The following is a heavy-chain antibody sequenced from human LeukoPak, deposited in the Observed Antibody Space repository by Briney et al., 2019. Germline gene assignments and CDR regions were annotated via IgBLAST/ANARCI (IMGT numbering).Heavy chain of an antibody. J-gene: IGHJ4*02. CDR1: GLSFSGQW. V-gene: IGHV3-7*01. CDR2: IKYDGSEK. Sequence: GGSLRLSCTASGLSFSGQWMDWVRQSPGQGLEWVANIKYDGSEKYYVDSVKGRFTISREDAKNSLSLQMDSVRPEDTAVYYCAFNNNFKYWGQGTLVSVSS. CDR3: AFNNNFKY. D-gene: IGHD1/OR15-1a*01.